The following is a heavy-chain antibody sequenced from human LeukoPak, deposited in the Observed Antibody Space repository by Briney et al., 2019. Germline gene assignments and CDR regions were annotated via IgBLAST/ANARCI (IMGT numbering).Heavy chain of an antibody. Sequence: GGSLRLSCAASGFTFSSYWMHWVRHAPGKGLVWVSRINSDGSRTSYADSVKGRFTISRDNAKNTLYLQMNSLRAEDTAVYYCARGEWELLMVIGYYWGQGTLVTVSS. D-gene: IGHD1-26*01. V-gene: IGHV3-74*01. J-gene: IGHJ4*02. CDR1: GFTFSSYW. CDR2: INSDGSRT. CDR3: ARGEWELLMVIGYY.